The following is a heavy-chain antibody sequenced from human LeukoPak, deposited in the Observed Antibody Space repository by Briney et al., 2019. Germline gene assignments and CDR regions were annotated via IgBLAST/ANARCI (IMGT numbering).Heavy chain of an antibody. V-gene: IGHV3-30*18. J-gene: IGHJ4*02. Sequence: GGSLTLSCAASGFTFSAYAMHWVRQAPGKGLEWLAVLSYDGSDKFYADSVKGRFTISRDNSRNTVYLQMNTLRAEDTAVYYCVKDVSSNTRFISYSFDYWGQGSLVAVSS. CDR2: LSYDGSDK. CDR3: VKDVSSNTRFISYSFDY. CDR1: GFTFSAYA. D-gene: IGHD2-15*01.